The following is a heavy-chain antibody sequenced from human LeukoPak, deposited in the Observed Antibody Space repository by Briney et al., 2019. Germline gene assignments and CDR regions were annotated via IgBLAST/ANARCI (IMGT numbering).Heavy chain of an antibody. J-gene: IGHJ4*02. CDR1: GYTFTVNY. CDR2: MNPNSGVT. Sequence: ASVKVSCKPSGYTFTVNYLHWVRQAPGQGLEWVGWMNPNSGVTVYAQNFQGRVTMTRDTSISTAYMGLSSLTSDDTAVYYCTRGAGTSWFDYWGQGSLVTVSS. D-gene: IGHD2-2*01. V-gene: IGHV1-2*02. CDR3: TRGAGTSWFDY.